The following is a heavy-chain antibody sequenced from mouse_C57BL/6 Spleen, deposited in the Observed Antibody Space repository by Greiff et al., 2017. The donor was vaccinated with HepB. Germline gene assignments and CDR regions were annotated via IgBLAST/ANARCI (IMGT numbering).Heavy chain of an antibody. Sequence: VQVVESGPELVKPGASVKISCKASGYAFSSSWMNWVKQRPGKGLEWIGRIYPGDGDTNYNGKFKGKATLTADKSSSTAYMQLSSLTSEDSAVYFCAKWDSSGTWFAYWGQGTLVTVSA. V-gene: IGHV1-82*01. CDR2: IYPGDGDT. CDR3: AKWDSSGTWFAY. J-gene: IGHJ3*01. CDR1: GYAFSSSW. D-gene: IGHD3-2*02.